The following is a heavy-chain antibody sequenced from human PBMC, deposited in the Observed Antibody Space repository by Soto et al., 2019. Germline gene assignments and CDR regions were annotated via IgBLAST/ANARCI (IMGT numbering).Heavy chain of an antibody. CDR2: IIPVFRTA. D-gene: IGHD3-10*01. J-gene: IGHJ3*02. V-gene: IGHV1-69*01. CDR1: GGTFSSYV. CDR3: ATGLYGSGGDM. Sequence: QVQLVQSGAEVKKSGSSVKVSCKAFGGTFSSYVISWVRQAPGQGLEWMGGIIPVFRTAKYAQRFQGRGSITVDEATTTTYRDLSSLRCEDTAVYFCATGLYGSGGDMWCQGTMVTVSS.